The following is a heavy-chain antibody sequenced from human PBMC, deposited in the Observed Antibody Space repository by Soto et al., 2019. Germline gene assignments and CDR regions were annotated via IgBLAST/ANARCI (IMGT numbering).Heavy chain of an antibody. CDR3: ARGGWITMVRGVIRDY. CDR1: GFTFSSYS. CDR2: ISSSSSTI. Sequence: GGSLRLSCAASGFTFSSYSMNWVRQAPGKGLEWVSYISSSSSTIYYADSVKGRFTISRDNAKNSLYLQMNSLRAEDTAVYYCARGGWITMVRGVIRDYWGQGTLVTVSS. D-gene: IGHD3-10*01. V-gene: IGHV3-48*04. J-gene: IGHJ4*02.